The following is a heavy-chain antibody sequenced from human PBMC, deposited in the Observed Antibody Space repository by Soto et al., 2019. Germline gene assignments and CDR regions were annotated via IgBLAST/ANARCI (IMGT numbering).Heavy chain of an antibody. CDR3: ARGWATIRRGRNDAFDI. CDR1: GYTFTSYG. Sequence: ASVKVSCKASGYTFTSYGISWVRQAPGQGLEWMGWISAYNGNTNYAQKLQGRVTMTTDTSTSTAYMELRSLRSDDTAVYYCARGWATIRRGRNDAFDISGQGPMVTVSS. J-gene: IGHJ3*02. CDR2: ISAYNGNT. V-gene: IGHV1-18*01. D-gene: IGHD3-10*01.